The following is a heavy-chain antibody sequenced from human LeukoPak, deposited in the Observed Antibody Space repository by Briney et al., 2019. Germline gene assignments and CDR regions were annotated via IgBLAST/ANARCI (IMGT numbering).Heavy chain of an antibody. Sequence: PSETLSLTCTVSGGSMSSYYCGWIRQPPGKGLEWIGSIYHSGSTYYNPTLKSRVTISVDTSKNQFSLKLSSVTAADTAVYYCARGGGRYSSGWYRDRSWYFDLWGRGTLVTVSS. V-gene: IGHV4-38-2*02. CDR2: IYHSGST. CDR3: ARGGGRYSSGWYRDRSWYFDL. CDR1: GGSMSSYY. D-gene: IGHD6-19*01. J-gene: IGHJ2*01.